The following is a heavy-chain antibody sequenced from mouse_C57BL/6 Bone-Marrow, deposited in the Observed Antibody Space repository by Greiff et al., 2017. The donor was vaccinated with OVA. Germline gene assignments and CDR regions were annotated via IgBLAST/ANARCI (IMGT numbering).Heavy chain of an antibody. CDR2: IHPNSGSN. CDR1: GYTFTSYW. D-gene: IGHD1-1*01. CDR3: ARKDYGSSLDY. V-gene: IGHV1-64*01. Sequence: QVQLQQPGAELVKPGASVKLSCKASGYTFTSYWMHWVKQRPGQGLEWIGMIHPNSGSNNYNEKFKSKATLTVDKSSSTAYMQLSSLTSEDSAVYYCARKDYGSSLDYWGQGTTLTVSS. J-gene: IGHJ2*01.